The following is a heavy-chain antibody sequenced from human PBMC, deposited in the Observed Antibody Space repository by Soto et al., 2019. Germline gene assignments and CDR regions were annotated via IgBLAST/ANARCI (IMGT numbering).Heavy chain of an antibody. CDR2: INHSGST. D-gene: IGHD4-17*01. CDR3: ARGSGRYAYYYGDGSRGQSFFDY. Sequence: SETLSLTCAVYGGSFSGYYWSWIRQPPGKGLEWIGEINHSGSTNYNPSLKSRVTISVDTSKNQFSLKLSSVTAADTAVYYCARGSGRYAYYYGDGSRGQSFFDYWGQGTLVTVSS. CDR1: GGSFSGYY. V-gene: IGHV4-34*01. J-gene: IGHJ4*02.